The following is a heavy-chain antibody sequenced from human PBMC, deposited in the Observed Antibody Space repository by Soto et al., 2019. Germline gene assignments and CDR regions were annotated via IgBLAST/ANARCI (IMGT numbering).Heavy chain of an antibody. CDR2: IDPSDSYT. V-gene: IGHV5-10-1*01. D-gene: IGHD3-10*01. CDR1: GYDFTTYW. CDR3: ARRALMVRGVDDAFDI. J-gene: IGHJ3*02. Sequence: PGESLKISCKDSGYDFTTYWISWVRQMPGKGLEWMGRIDPSDSYTNYSPSFQGHVTISADKSISTAYLQWSSLKASDTAMYYCARRALMVRGVDDAFDIWGQGTTVTVS.